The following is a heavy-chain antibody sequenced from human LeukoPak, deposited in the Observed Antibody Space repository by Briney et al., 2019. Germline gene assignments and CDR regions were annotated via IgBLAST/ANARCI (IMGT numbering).Heavy chain of an antibody. D-gene: IGHD3-10*01. J-gene: IGHJ4*02. Sequence: GASVKVSCKASGYTFINYGINWVRQAPGQGLEWMGWISAYNGNTNHAQSLQGRVTMTTDTSTSTVYMEMRSLTSDDTAVYYCARDLDQYNGRFGGFGHDFWGQGTLVTVSS. CDR3: ARDLDQYNGRFGGFGHDF. V-gene: IGHV1-18*01. CDR2: ISAYNGNT. CDR1: GYTFINYG.